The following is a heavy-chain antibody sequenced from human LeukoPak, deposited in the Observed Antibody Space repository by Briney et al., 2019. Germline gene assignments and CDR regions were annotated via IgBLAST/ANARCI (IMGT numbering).Heavy chain of an antibody. CDR3: ARGRLVGATPFCLTN. D-gene: IGHD1-26*01. V-gene: IGHV1-18*01. CDR1: GYTFTNYN. CDR2: IIPIFGTA. Sequence: GASVKVSCKASGYTFTNYNINWVRQAPGQGLEWMGGIIPIFGTANYAQKLQGRVTMTTDTSTSTAYMELRSLRSDDTAVYYCARGRLVGATPFCLTNWGQGTLVTVSS. J-gene: IGHJ4*02.